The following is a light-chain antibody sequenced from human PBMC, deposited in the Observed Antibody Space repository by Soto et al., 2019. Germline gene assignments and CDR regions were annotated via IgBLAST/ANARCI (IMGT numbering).Light chain of an antibody. V-gene: IGKV3-20*01. CDR3: SQSGTSPAT. Sequence: PGTMSLSPGPRPSLSCTASQSVSSSYLAWYQQKPGQAPRLLIHGASSRATGIPDRFSGSGTGTAVTVIGLRLRNDDCTVYPFSQSGTSPATCAQGTKVDI. CDR1: QSVSSSY. J-gene: IGKJ1*01. CDR2: GAS.